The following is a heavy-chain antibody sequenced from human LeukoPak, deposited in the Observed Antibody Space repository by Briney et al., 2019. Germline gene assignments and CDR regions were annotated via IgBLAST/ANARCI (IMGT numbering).Heavy chain of an antibody. Sequence: PGGSLRLSCAASGFTFSSYEMNWVRQAPGKGLEWVSYISGSGGSIYYADSVKGRFTISRDNAKNSLYLQMNSLRAEDTAVYYCAREGGGDAFDIWGQGTLVTVSS. CDR1: GFTFSSYE. J-gene: IGHJ3*02. V-gene: IGHV3-48*03. D-gene: IGHD1-26*01. CDR3: AREGGGDAFDI. CDR2: ISGSGGSI.